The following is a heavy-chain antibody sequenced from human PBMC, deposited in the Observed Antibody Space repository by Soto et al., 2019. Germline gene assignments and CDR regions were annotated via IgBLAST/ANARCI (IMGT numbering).Heavy chain of an antibody. V-gene: IGHV3-30*19. CDR2: TSYDGNNK. D-gene: IGHD3-16*01. J-gene: IGHJ5*02. Sequence: QLHLVESGGGVVQPGTSLRLSCTASGFMFKSYVMHWVRQAPGKGLEWVALTSYDGNNKYYGDPVKGRFTVSRDNSKNTLQLQMDSLRPEETSLYCWARWGTRGGFDLWGQGPLVSVSS. CDR1: GFMFKSYV. CDR3: ARWGTRGGFDL.